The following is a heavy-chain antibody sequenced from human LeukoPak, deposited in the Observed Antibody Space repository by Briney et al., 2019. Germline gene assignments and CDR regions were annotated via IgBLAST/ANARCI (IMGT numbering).Heavy chain of an antibody. J-gene: IGHJ4*02. CDR2: INPTSGYT. D-gene: IGHD1-20*01. V-gene: IGHV3-11*03. Sequence: PGGSLRLSCAASGFTFSDYYMSWIRQAPGKGLEWLSYINPTSGYTPYADSVRGRFTISRDNAKNSLYLQMSSLRAEDTAVYYCAKPKDNSLYCFDYWGQGTLVTVSS. CDR1: GFTFSDYY. CDR3: AKPKDNSLYCFDY.